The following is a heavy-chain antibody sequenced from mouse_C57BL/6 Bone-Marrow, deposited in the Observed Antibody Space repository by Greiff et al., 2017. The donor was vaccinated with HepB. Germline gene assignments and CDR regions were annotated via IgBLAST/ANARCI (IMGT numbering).Heavy chain of an antibody. D-gene: IGHD1-2*01. CDR3: TRDTTANWYFDV. CDR1: GYTFTDYE. Sequence: VQLKQEGEELVRQRASVTLAGKAAGYTFTDYEMHWVKQTPVHGLEWIGAIDPETGGTAYNQKFKGKAILTADKSSSTAYMELRSLTSEDSAVYYCTRDTTANWYFDVWGTGTTVTVSS. V-gene: IGHV1-15*01. J-gene: IGHJ1*03. CDR2: IDPETGGT.